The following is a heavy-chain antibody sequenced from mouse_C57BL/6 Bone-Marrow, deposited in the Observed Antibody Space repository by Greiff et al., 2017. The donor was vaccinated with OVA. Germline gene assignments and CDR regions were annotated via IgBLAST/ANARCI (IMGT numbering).Heavy chain of an antibody. CDR1: GYTFTSYG. Sequence: DVKLVESGAELVRPGSSVKMSCKTSGYTFTSYGINWVKQRPGQGLEWIGYIYIGNGYTEYNEKFKGKATLTSDTSSSTAYMQLSSLTSEDSAIYFCASFTTVVAKGYWYFDVWGTRTTVTVSS. CDR3: ASFTTVVAKGYWYFDV. V-gene: IGHV1-58*01. J-gene: IGHJ1*03. D-gene: IGHD1-1*01. CDR2: IYIGNGYT.